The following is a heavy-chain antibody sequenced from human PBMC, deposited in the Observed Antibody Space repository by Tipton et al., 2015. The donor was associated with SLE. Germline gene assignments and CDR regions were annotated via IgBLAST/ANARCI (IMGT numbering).Heavy chain of an antibody. CDR1: GFTFSSCA. CDR2: ISGSGGGA. CDR3: AKHWYYDFWSGFYYFDY. V-gene: IGHV3-23*01. Sequence: LSLTCAASGFTFSSCAVSWVRQAPGKGLEWVSAISGSGGGAYYADSVKGRFTISRDNSNNTLYLQINSLRAEDTAVYYCAKHWYYDFWSGFYYFDYWGQGTLVTVSS. D-gene: IGHD3-3*01. J-gene: IGHJ4*02.